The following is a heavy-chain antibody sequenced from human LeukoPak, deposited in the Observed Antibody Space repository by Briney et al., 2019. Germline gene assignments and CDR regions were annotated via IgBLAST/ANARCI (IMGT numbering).Heavy chain of an antibody. CDR3: ARQYSGYLRNWFDP. J-gene: IGHJ5*02. D-gene: IGHD5-12*01. CDR1: GFTFSSHS. CDR2: MYYSGSS. V-gene: IGHV4-39*01. Sequence: GSLRLSCAASGFTFSSHSMNWIRQPPGKGLEWIGSMYYSGSSYYNPSLKSRVTISVDTSKNQFSLKLSSVTAADTAVYYCARQYSGYLRNWFDPWGQGTLVTVSS.